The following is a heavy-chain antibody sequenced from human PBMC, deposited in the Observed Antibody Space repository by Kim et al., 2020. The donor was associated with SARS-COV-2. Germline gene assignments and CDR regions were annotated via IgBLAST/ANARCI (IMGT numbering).Heavy chain of an antibody. V-gene: IGHV1-3*01. D-gene: IGHD3-10*01. J-gene: IGHJ4*02. CDR3: ARTQGGLRGTYDY. Sequence: YSQRFQGRVTITRDTSASTAYMELSSLRSEDTAVYYCARTQGGLRGTYDYWGQGTLVTVSS.